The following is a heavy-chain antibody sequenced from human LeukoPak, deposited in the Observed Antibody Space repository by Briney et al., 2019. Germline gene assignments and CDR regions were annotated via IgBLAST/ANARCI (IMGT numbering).Heavy chain of an antibody. CDR3: ARTYYDFVEPLDY. D-gene: IGHD3-3*01. CDR2: ISYDGSNK. Sequence: GGSLRLSCAASGFTFSSYAMHWVRQAPGKGLEWVAVISYDGSNKYYADSVKGRFTISRDNSKNTLYLQMNSLRAEDTAVYYCARTYYDFVEPLDYWGQGTPVTVSS. V-gene: IGHV3-30-3*01. J-gene: IGHJ4*02. CDR1: GFTFSSYA.